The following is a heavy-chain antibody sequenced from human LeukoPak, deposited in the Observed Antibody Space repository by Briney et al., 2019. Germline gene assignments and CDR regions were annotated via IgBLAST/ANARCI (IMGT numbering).Heavy chain of an antibody. J-gene: IGHJ4*02. CDR1: GFTFSSYS. V-gene: IGHV3-21*01. Sequence: PGGSLRLSCAASGFTFSSYSMNWVRQAPGKGLEWVSSISSSSSYIYYADSVKGRFTISRDNAKNSLYLQMNSLRAEDTAVYYCVAGYCSGGSCSASESFDYWGQGTLVTVSS. CDR3: VAGYCSGGSCSASESFDY. D-gene: IGHD2-15*01. CDR2: ISSSSSYI.